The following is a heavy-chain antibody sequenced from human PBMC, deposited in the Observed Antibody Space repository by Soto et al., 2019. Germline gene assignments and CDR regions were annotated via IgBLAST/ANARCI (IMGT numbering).Heavy chain of an antibody. V-gene: IGHV3-23*01. D-gene: IGHD2-15*01. CDR3: AKTMTAAIYNWFDP. CDR1: GFTFNSYA. CDR2: ISGSGGST. Sequence: GGSLRLSCAASGFTFNSYAMSWVRQAPGKGLEWVSAISGSGGSTYYADSVKGHFTISRDNSKNTLYLQMNSLRAEDTAVYYCAKTMTAAIYNWFDPWGQGTLVTVSS. J-gene: IGHJ5*02.